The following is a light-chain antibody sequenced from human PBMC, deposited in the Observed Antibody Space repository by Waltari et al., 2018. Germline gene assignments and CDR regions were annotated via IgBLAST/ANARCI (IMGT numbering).Light chain of an antibody. J-gene: IGLJ3*02. Sequence: QSALTQPASVSGPPGQSITIFCTGTSSAVGIFNYVSWYQQHPGKPPKVIIHDVSNWPSGVSNRFSGSKSGNTASLTISGLQAEDEADYYCSSYTTSHSWVFGGGTKLTVL. CDR1: SSAVGIFNY. CDR2: DVS. V-gene: IGLV2-14*03. CDR3: SSYTTSHSWV.